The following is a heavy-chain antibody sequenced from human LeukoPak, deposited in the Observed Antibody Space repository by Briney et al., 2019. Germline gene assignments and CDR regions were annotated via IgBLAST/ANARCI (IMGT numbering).Heavy chain of an antibody. J-gene: IGHJ4*02. CDR2: IYYSGST. Sequence: SETLSLTCTVSGGSISSYYWSWIRQPPGKGLEWIGYIYYSGSTNYNPSLKSRVTISVDTSKNQFSPKLSSVTAADTAVYYCARGAVVVPAAMYFDYWGQGTLVTVSS. D-gene: IGHD2-2*01. V-gene: IGHV4-59*01. CDR1: GGSISSYY. CDR3: ARGAVVVPAAMYFDY.